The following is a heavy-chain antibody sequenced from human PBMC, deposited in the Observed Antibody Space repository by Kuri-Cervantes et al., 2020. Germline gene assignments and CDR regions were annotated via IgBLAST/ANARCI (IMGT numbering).Heavy chain of an antibody. D-gene: IGHD5-18*01. Sequence: GESLKISCAASGFTFRSYWMTWVRQAPGKGLEWVANIKEDGSEKYSVDSVKGRFTISRDNARSSLSLQMNNLRAEDTAVYYCASRGNNFPFDYWGQGTLVTVSS. V-gene: IGHV3-7*02. CDR3: ASRGNNFPFDY. CDR1: GFTFRSYW. J-gene: IGHJ4*02. CDR2: IKEDGSEK.